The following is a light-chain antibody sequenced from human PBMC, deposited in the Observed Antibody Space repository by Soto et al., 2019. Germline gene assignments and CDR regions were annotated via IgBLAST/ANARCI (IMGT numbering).Light chain of an antibody. Sequence: AIQMTQSPSSLSASVGDRVIITCRASQDIRTELGWYQQKPGKAPRLLIYGTFSLQSGVPSRFSGSGSGTDFTLTITSLQPDDFATYDCLQDFRYPLTFGQGTKVEVQ. CDR1: QDIRTE. CDR3: LQDFRYPLT. CDR2: GTF. V-gene: IGKV1-6*01. J-gene: IGKJ1*01.